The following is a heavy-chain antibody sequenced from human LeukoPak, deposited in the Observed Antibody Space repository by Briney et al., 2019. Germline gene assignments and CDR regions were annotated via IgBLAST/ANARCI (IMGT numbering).Heavy chain of an antibody. D-gene: IGHD2-21*01. J-gene: IGHJ1*01. CDR3: AKGCGKPNFQH. CDR1: GFTFSSYS. V-gene: IGHV3-21*01. CDR2: ISGSGGST. Sequence: PGGSLRLSCAASGFTFSSYSMNWVRQAPGKGLEWVSAISGSGGSTYYADSVKGRFTISRDNAKNSLYLQMNSLRAEDTAVYYCAKGCGKPNFQHWGQGTLVTVSS.